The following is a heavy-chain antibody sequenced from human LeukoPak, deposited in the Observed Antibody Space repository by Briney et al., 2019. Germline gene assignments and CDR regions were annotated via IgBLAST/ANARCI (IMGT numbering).Heavy chain of an antibody. D-gene: IGHD2-2*01. Sequence: PSETLSLTCTVSGGSISSYYWSWIRQPPGKGLEWMGYIYYSWSTNYNPSIKSRVTISVDTSKNQFSLKLSSVTAADTAVYYCAREYCSSTSCHEVDVWGKGTTVTVSS. CDR3: AREYCSSTSCHEVDV. CDR1: GGSISSYY. V-gene: IGHV4-59*01. J-gene: IGHJ6*04. CDR2: IYYSWST.